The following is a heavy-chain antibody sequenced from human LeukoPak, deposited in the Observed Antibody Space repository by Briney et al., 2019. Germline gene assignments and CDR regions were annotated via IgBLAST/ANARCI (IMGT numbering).Heavy chain of an antibody. CDR3: ARSREMATISGPPDY. CDR2: MNPNSGNT. D-gene: IGHD5-12*01. CDR1: GYTFTSYD. J-gene: IGHJ4*02. V-gene: IGHV1-8*01. Sequence: ASVKVSCKASGYTFTSYDINWVRQATGQGLEWMGWMNPNSGNTGYAQKFQGRVTMTRDTSTSTVYMALSSLRSEDTAVYYCARSREMATISGPPDYWGQGTLVTVSS.